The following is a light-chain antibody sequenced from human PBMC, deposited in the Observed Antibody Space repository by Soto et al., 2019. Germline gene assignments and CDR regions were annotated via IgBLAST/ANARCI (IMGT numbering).Light chain of an antibody. V-gene: IGLV2-23*01. CDR2: EDS. Sequence: QSVLTQPASVSGSPGQSITISCTGTSSDFGSYNLVSWYQQHPGKAHKLMIYEDSKRPSGVSNRFSGSKSGNTASLTISGLQAEDDADYYCCSYAGSSTYVFGTGTKVTVL. J-gene: IGLJ1*01. CDR3: CSYAGSSTYV. CDR1: SSDFGSYNL.